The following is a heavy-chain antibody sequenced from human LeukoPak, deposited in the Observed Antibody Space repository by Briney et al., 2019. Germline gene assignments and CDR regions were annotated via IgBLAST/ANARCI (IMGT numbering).Heavy chain of an antibody. CDR2: IYSGGST. Sequence: GGSLRLSCAASGFTVSSNYMTWVRQAPGKGLEWVSHIYSGGSTYYADSVKGRFTISRDNSKNTLYLQMNSLRAEDTAVYYCAKDMGVVGGYILDYWGQGTLVTVSS. D-gene: IGHD5-12*01. V-gene: IGHV3-53*01. CDR3: AKDMGVVGGYILDY. J-gene: IGHJ4*02. CDR1: GFTVSSNY.